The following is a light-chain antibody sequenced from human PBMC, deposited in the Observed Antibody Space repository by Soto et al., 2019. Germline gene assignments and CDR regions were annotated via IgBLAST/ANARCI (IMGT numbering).Light chain of an antibody. CDR2: EVS. V-gene: IGLV2-23*02. CDR3: CSYAGTTTWV. CDR1: SSDVGGYKY. J-gene: IGLJ2*01. Sequence: QSVLTQPASVSGSPGQSITISCTGTSSDVGGYKYVSWYQQHPDKAPKLIIFEVSNRPSGISSRFSGSKSGNTASLTISGVQAEDEADYYCCSYAGTTTWVFGGGTKLTVL.